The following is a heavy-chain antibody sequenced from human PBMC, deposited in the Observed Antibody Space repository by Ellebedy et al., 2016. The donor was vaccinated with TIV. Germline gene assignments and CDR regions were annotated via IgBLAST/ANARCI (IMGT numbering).Heavy chain of an antibody. CDR2: INGDGSAT. CDR3: LKDYKGA. J-gene: IGHJ5*02. Sequence: PGGSLRLSCVTSGFTFSSFYMSWVRQAPGKGLEWVANINGDGSATFYVDSVKGRFTISRDNAKNSLHLQMNSLRDEDTAMYYCLKDYKGAWGQGTPVTVSS. V-gene: IGHV3-7*01. D-gene: IGHD5-24*01. CDR1: GFTFSSFY.